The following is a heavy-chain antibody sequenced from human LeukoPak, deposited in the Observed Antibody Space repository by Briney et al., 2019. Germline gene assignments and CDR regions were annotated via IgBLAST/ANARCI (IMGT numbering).Heavy chain of an antibody. CDR1: GFTFSSSA. CDR3: AKGDTYGLVY. Sequence: GGSLRLSCAASGFTFSSSAMHRVRQAPGKGLEWVAFIRYDGTNKYYVDSVKGRFTISRDNSRNILYLQMNSLSAEDTAVYYCAKGDTYGLVYWGQGTLVTVSS. CDR2: IRYDGTNK. D-gene: IGHD5-18*01. V-gene: IGHV3-30*02. J-gene: IGHJ4*02.